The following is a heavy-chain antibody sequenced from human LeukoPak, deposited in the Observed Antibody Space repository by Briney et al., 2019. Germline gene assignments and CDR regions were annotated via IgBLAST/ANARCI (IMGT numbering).Heavy chain of an antibody. CDR1: GYTFTSYG. CDR3: ARDKEELLYNWFDP. V-gene: IGHV1-18*01. J-gene: IGHJ5*02. CDR2: ISAYNGNT. D-gene: IGHD1-7*01. Sequence: GASVKVSCKASGYTFTSYGISWVRQAPGQGLEWMGWISAYNGNTNYAQKLQGRVTMTTDTSTSTAYMELRSLRSEDTAVYYCARDKEELLYNWFDPWGQGTLVTVSS.